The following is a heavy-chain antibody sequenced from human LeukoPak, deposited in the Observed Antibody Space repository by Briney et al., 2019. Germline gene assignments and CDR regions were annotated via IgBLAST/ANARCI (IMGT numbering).Heavy chain of an antibody. CDR2: IDQDGTSK. CDR1: GFMLRSYW. CDR3: ARDLFSGSYYEDF. J-gene: IGHJ4*02. V-gene: IGHV3-7*01. Sequence: GESLRLSCAASGFMLRSYWMSWVRQAPGKGLEWEANIDQDGTSKYYVDSVKGRFTISRDDAKNSLYLQMNSLRAEDTAVYYCARDLFSGSYYEDFWGQGTLVTVSS. D-gene: IGHD1-26*01.